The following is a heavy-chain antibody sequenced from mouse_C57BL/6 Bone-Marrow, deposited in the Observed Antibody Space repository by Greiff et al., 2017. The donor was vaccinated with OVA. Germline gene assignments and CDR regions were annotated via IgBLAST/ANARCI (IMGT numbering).Heavy chain of an antibody. CDR2: IDPSDSYT. Sequence: QVQLQQPGAELVMPGASVKLSCKASGYTFTSYWMHWVKQRPGQSLEWIGEIDPSDSYTNYNQKFKGKSTLTVDKSSSTAYMQLSSLTSEDSAVYYCAKEGGGLPHYYAMDYWGQGTSVTVSS. CDR1: GYTFTSYW. D-gene: IGHD2-4*01. CDR3: AKEGGGLPHYYAMDY. V-gene: IGHV1-69*01. J-gene: IGHJ4*01.